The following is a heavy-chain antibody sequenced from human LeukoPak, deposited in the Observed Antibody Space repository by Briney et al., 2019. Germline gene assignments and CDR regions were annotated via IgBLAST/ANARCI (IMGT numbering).Heavy chain of an antibody. D-gene: IGHD3-22*01. CDR1: GFTFSSYA. J-gene: IGHJ4*02. V-gene: IGHV3-30*04. CDR2: IPYDGSNK. Sequence: PGGSLRLSCAASGFTFSSYAMHWVRQAPGKGLEWVAVIPYDGSNKYYADSVKGRFTISRDNSKNTLYLQMNSLRAEDTAVYYCASPPGLPHYDSSGYRPQGDFDYWGQGTLVTVSS. CDR3: ASPPGLPHYDSSGYRPQGDFDY.